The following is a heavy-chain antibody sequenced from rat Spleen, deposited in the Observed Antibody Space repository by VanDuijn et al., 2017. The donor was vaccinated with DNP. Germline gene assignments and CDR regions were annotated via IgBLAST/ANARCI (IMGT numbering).Heavy chain of an antibody. Sequence: QVQLKESGPGLVQPSQTLSLTCTVSGFSLTSNSVSWVRQPPGKGLEWMGAIWSGGSTDYNSALKSRLSISRDTSKSQVFLKMNSLQTEDTAIYFCTRLQLPGLYYYVMDAWGRGASVTVSS. D-gene: IGHD1-4*01. V-gene: IGHV2-1*01. CDR2: IWSGGST. CDR3: TRLQLPGLYYYVMDA. J-gene: IGHJ4*01. CDR1: GFSLTSNS.